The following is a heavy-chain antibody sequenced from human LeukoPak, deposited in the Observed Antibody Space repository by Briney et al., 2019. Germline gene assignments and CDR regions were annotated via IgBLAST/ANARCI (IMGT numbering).Heavy chain of an antibody. CDR3: ASGGHLDW. V-gene: IGHV4-61*03. D-gene: IGHD3-16*01. J-gene: IGHJ4*02. CDR2: ICDSGSI. CDR1: GGLVSSGSYC. Sequence: PSETLSLTCTASGGLVSSGSYCWSWIRQPPGKTLEWIGYICDSGSIDHNPSLKSRVTISVDTSKSHFSLKLSSVTAADTAVYYCASGGHLDWWGQGALVTVAS.